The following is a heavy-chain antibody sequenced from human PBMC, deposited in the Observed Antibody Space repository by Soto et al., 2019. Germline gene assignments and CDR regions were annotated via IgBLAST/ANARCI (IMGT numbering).Heavy chain of an antibody. CDR2: ISAYNGNT. Sequence: ASVKVSCKASGYTFTSYGISWVRQAPGQGLEWMGWISAYNGNTNYAQKLHGRVTMTTDTSTSTAYMELRSLRPDDTAVYYCARDQSKDDILTGDVDYWGQGTLVTVSS. J-gene: IGHJ4*02. V-gene: IGHV1-18*01. CDR1: GYTFTSYG. D-gene: IGHD3-9*01. CDR3: ARDQSKDDILTGDVDY.